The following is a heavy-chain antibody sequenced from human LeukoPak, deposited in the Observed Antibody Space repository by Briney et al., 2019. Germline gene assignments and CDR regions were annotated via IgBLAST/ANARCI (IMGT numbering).Heavy chain of an antibody. V-gene: IGHV4-34*01. D-gene: IGHD2-15*01. CDR2: INHSGST. Sequence: SETLSLTCAVYGGTFSGYYWSWIHQPPGKGREWIGEINHSGSTNYNPSLKSRVTISVDTSKNQFSLKLSSVTAADTAVYYCARWGYSADYWGQGTLVTVSS. CDR1: GGTFSGYY. CDR3: ARWGYSADY. J-gene: IGHJ4*02.